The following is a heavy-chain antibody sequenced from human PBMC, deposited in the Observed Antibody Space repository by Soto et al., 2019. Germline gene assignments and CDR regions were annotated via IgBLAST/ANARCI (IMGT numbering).Heavy chain of an antibody. D-gene: IGHD1-1*01. CDR1: GGTFGNYV. J-gene: IGHJ4*02. V-gene: IGHV1-69*13. CDR3: ARKGTGHPSDS. Sequence: SVKVSCKASGGTFGNYVISWVRQAPGQGLECLGGIIPSVNKANYAQKFQGRVTITADESTSTAYLELRSLRSDDTAMYYCARKGTGHPSDSWGQGTLVTVSS. CDR2: IIPSVNKA.